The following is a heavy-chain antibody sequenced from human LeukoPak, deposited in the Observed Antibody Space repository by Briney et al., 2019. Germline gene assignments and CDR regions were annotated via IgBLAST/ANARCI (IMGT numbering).Heavy chain of an antibody. CDR3: ARVGAQEVSSWYNY. Sequence: PGGSLRLSCAASGFTFSSYSMNWVRQAPGKGLEWVSSISSSSSYIYYADSVKGRFTISRDNAKNSLYLQMNSLRAEDTAVYYCARVGAQEVSSWYNYWGQGTLVTVSS. J-gene: IGHJ4*02. CDR2: ISSSSSYI. D-gene: IGHD6-13*01. CDR1: GFTFSSYS. V-gene: IGHV3-21*04.